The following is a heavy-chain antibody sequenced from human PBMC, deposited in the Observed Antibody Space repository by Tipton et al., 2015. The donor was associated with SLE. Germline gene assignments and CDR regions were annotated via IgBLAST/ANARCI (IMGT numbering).Heavy chain of an antibody. Sequence: SLRLSCAASGFTFSSYAMHWVRQAPGKGLEWVAVISYDGSNKYYADSVKGRFTISRDNSKNTLFLQMDNLRTEDTSFYYCAKITGWAVDFWGQGTLVAVSS. CDR1: GFTFSSYA. CDR2: ISYDGSNK. J-gene: IGHJ4*02. CDR3: AKITGWAVDF. V-gene: IGHV3-30*04. D-gene: IGHD1-20*01.